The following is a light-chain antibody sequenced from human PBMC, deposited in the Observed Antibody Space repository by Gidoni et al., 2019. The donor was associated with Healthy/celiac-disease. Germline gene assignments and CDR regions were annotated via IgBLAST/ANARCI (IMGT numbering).Light chain of an antibody. V-gene: IGLV1-51*02. CDR2: ENN. J-gene: IGLJ2*01. Sequence: QSVLTQPPPGSAAPGQKVTISCSGSSSNIGNNYVSWYQQLPGTAPKLLIYENNKRPSGIPDQFAGSKSGTSATLGITGLQTGDEADYYCGTWDSSLSAVVFGGGTKLTVL. CDR3: GTWDSSLSAVV. CDR1: SSNIGNNY.